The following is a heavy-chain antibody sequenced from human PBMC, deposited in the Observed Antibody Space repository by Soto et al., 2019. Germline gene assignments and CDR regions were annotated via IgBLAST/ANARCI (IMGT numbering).Heavy chain of an antibody. CDR3: AKDRGPRYFYYGMDV. Sequence: EMQLLESGGGLVQPGGSLRLSCAASGFTFSTYGMTWVRQAPGKGLEWVSGISGIGGSTYYADSVKGRFTISRDNSENTLYMQMSSLRPEDTAVYYCAKDRGPRYFYYGMDVWGQGTTVTVSS. J-gene: IGHJ6*02. V-gene: IGHV3-23*01. CDR2: ISGIGGST. CDR1: GFTFSTYG.